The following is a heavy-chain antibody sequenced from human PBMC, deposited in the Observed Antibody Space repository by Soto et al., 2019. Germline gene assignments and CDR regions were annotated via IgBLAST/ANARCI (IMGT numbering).Heavy chain of an antibody. CDR1: GFTFSSYA. V-gene: IGHV3-30-3*01. CDR3: AIDSYGGYDPSFDY. CDR2: ISYDGSNK. J-gene: IGHJ4*02. D-gene: IGHD5-12*01. Sequence: QVQLVESGGGVVQPGRSLRLSCAASGFTFSSYAMHWVRQAPGKGLEWVAVISYDGSNKYYADSVKGRFTISRDNSKKTLYLQMNSLRAEDTAVYYCAIDSYGGYDPSFDYWGQGTLVTVSS.